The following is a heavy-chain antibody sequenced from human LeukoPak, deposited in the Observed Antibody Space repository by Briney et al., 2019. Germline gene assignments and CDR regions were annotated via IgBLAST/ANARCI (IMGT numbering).Heavy chain of an antibody. V-gene: IGHV4-61*09. CDR2: VYTSGST. J-gene: IGHJ5*02. D-gene: IGHD6-19*01. CDR1: GGSISSGSYF. Sequence: SQTLSLTCTVSGGSISSGSYFWNWIRQPAGKGLEWIGHVYTSGSTYYNPSLKSRVTISVDTSKNQLSLKLSSVTAADTAVYYCARGTAVNWFDPWGQGSLVIVSS. CDR3: ARGTAVNWFDP.